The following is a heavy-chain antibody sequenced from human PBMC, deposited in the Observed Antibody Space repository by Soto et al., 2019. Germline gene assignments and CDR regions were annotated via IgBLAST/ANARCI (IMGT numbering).Heavy chain of an antibody. J-gene: IGHJ4*02. CDR1: GFTFSSYS. CDR2: ISSSSSYI. D-gene: IGHD3-16*01. Sequence: VGSLRISCAASGFTFSSYSMNWVRQAPGKGLEWVSSISSSSSYIYYADSVKGRFTISRDNAKNSLYLQMNSLRAEDTAVYYCARDKGGAHDYWGQGTLVTVSS. V-gene: IGHV3-21*01. CDR3: ARDKGGAHDY.